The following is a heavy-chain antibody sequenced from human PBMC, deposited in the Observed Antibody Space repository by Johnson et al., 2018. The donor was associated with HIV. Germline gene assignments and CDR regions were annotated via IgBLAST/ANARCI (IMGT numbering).Heavy chain of an antibody. Sequence: VQLVESGGGLVQPGRSLRLSCAASGFSFDDYAMHWVRQAPGKGLEWVSGISWNSGSIGYADSVKGRFTISRDNARYSLYLQMNSLRAEYTALYYCAKDREMATSTCVEVAFDIWGQGTMVTVSS. CDR1: GFSFDDYA. CDR2: ISWNSGSI. V-gene: IGHV3-9*01. CDR3: AKDREMATSTCVEVAFDI. J-gene: IGHJ3*02. D-gene: IGHD5-24*01.